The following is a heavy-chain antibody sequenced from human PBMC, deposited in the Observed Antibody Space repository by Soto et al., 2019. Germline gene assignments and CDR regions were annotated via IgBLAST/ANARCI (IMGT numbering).Heavy chain of an antibody. CDR1: GGTFSSYA. D-gene: IGHD4-17*01. J-gene: IGHJ4*02. CDR3: ARTWRTTVTTLDY. V-gene: IGHV1-69*13. CDR2: IIPIFGTA. Sequence: ASVKVSCKASGGTFSSYAISWVRQAPGQGLEWMGGIIPIFGTANYAQKFQGRVTITADESTSTAYMELSSLRSEDTAVYYCARTWRTTVTTLDYWGQGTLVTVSS.